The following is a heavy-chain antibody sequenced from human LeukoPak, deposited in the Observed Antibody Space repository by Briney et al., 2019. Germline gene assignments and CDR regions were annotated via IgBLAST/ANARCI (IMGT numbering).Heavy chain of an antibody. V-gene: IGHV4-30-2*01. CDR1: GGSISSGGYS. CDR2: IYHSGST. J-gene: IGHJ4*02. Sequence: SETLSLTCAVSGGSISSGGYSWSWIRQPPGKGLEWIGYIYHSGSTYYNPSLKSRVTISVDRSKNQFSLKLSSVTTADTAVYYCARGVGPDYWGQGTLVTVSS. CDR3: ARGVGPDY. D-gene: IGHD3-10*01.